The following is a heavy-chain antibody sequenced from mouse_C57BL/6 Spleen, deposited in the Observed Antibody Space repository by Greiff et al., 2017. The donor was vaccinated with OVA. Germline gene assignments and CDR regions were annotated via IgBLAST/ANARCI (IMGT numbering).Heavy chain of an antibody. CDR2: INPNNGGT. V-gene: IGHV1-18*01. Sequence: EVQLQQSGPELVKPGASVKIPCKASGYTFTDYNMDWVNQSHGKSLEWIGDINPNNGGTIYNQKFKGKATLTVDKSSSTAYMELRSLTSEDTAVYYCARGRDYGNPYYAMDYWGQGTSVTVSS. D-gene: IGHD2-1*01. CDR1: GYTFTDYN. CDR3: ARGRDYGNPYYAMDY. J-gene: IGHJ4*01.